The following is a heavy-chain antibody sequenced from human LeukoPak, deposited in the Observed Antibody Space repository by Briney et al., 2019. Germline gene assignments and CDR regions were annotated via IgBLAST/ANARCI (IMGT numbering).Heavy chain of an antibody. CDR1: GFTFSRYA. Sequence: GSLKISCAASGFTFSRYAMSWARQAPGKGLEWVSGISGSGDTTYYADPVKGRFTISRDNSKNTLYLQMNSLRAEDTAVYYCAKDFGDCSNGVCYGKPFDYWGQGTLVTASS. V-gene: IGHV3-23*01. CDR2: ISGSGDTT. CDR3: AKDFGDCSNGVCYGKPFDY. D-gene: IGHD2-8*01. J-gene: IGHJ4*02.